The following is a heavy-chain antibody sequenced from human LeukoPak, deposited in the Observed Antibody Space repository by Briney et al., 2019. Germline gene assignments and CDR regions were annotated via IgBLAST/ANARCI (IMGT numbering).Heavy chain of an antibody. J-gene: IGHJ4*02. CDR2: INPNSGGT. Sequence: ASVKVSCKASGYTFTGYYMHWVRQAPGQGLEWMGWINPNSGGTNYAQKFQGRVTMTRDTSISTAYMELSRLRSDDTAVYYCARDKWYYYDSSGYYCPYYFDYWGQGTLVTVSS. D-gene: IGHD3-22*01. CDR3: ARDKWYYYDSSGYYCPYYFDY. CDR1: GYTFTGYY. V-gene: IGHV1-2*02.